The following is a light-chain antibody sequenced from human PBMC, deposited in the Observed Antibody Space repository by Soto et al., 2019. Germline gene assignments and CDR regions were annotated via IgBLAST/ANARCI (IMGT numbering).Light chain of an antibody. V-gene: IGKV1-9*01. CDR2: GAT. Sequence: IQLTQSPSSLSASVGDRVTITCRASQGISNYLAWYQQKPGKTPRLLIYGATTLQSEVPSRFSGSGSGTDFALTISSLQPEDFATYYCQQLKSYVTFGQGTRLEIK. CDR3: QQLKSYVT. CDR1: QGISNY. J-gene: IGKJ5*01.